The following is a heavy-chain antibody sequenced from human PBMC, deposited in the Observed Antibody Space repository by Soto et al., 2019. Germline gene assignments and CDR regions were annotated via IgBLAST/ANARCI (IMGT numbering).Heavy chain of an antibody. V-gene: IGHV1-46*01. CDR2: VNYDGGST. J-gene: IGHJ4*02. D-gene: IGHD3-10*01. Sequence: ASVKVSCKASGYTLTRYYVHCVRQAPGQGLEWMGIVNYDGGSTIYAQKFQGRVTMTRDTSTSTVYMELSSLRSEDTAVYYCARSGGPGSFDYWGQGTLVTVSS. CDR1: GYTLTRYY. CDR3: ARSGGPGSFDY.